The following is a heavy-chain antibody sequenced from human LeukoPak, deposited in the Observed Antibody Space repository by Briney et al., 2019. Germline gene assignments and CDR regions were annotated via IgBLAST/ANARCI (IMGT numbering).Heavy chain of an antibody. CDR1: GFTFDDYA. V-gene: IGHV3-9*01. D-gene: IGHD3-10*01. Sequence: PGGSLRLSCAASGFTFDDYAMHWVRQAPGKGLEWVSGISWNSGSIGYADSVKGRFTISRDNAKNSLYLQMNSLRAEDTALYYCAKDMGGSGSYYNGAFDYWGQGTLVTVSS. J-gene: IGHJ4*02. CDR3: AKDMGGSGSYYNGAFDY. CDR2: ISWNSGSI.